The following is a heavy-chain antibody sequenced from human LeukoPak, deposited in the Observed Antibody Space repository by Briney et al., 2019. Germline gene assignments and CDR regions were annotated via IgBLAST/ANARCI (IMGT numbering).Heavy chain of an antibody. V-gene: IGHV4-34*01. CDR2: INHSGST. Sequence: SETLSLTCAVYGGSFSGYYWSWIRQPPGKGLEWIGEINHSGSTNYNPSLKSRVTMSVDTSKNQFSLKLSSVTAADTAVYYCASSNWLRDANFDLWGQGTLVTVSS. D-gene: IGHD6-13*01. CDR1: GGSFSGYY. CDR3: ASSNWLRDANFDL. J-gene: IGHJ5*02.